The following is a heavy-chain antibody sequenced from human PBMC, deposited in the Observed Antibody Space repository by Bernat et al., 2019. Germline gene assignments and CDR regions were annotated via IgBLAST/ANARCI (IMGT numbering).Heavy chain of an antibody. V-gene: IGHV4-39*02. CDR3: ARESSSSWLHGMDV. Sequence: QLQLQESGPGLVKPSGTLSLTCTVSGGSISSSSYYWGWIRQPPGKGLEWIGSIYYSGSTYYNPSLKSRVTISVDTSKNQFSLKLSSVTAADTAVYYCARESSSSWLHGMDVWGQGTTVTVSS. CDR2: IYYSGST. CDR1: GGSISSSSYY. D-gene: IGHD6-13*01. J-gene: IGHJ6*02.